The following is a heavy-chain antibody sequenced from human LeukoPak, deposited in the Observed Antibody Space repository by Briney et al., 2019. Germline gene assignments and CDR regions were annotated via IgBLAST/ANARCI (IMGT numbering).Heavy chain of an antibody. J-gene: IGHJ3*02. CDR3: ARRPRGYSYGSAAFDI. CDR2: IYPGDSDT. D-gene: IGHD5-18*01. CDR1: GYSFTSYW. V-gene: IGHV5-51*01. Sequence: GESLKISCKGSGYSFTSYWIGWVRQMPGKGLDGMGIIYPGDSDTRYSPSFQGQVTISDDKSINTAYLQWSSLKASDTAMYYCARRPRGYSYGSAAFDIWGQGTMVTVSS.